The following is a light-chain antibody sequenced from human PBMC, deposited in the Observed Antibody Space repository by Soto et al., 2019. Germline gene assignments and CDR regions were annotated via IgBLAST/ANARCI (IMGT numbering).Light chain of an antibody. CDR1: QSISDS. V-gene: IGKV1-5*01. CDR3: QQADTFPIT. CDR2: DAS. Sequence: DIQMTQSPSTLSASVGDRVTITCRASQSISDSLAWYQQKPGRAPYLLISDASSLERGVPSRFSGSGSGSEFTLTISSMQPHDSAIYYCQQADTFPITFGQGTRLEIK. J-gene: IGKJ5*01.